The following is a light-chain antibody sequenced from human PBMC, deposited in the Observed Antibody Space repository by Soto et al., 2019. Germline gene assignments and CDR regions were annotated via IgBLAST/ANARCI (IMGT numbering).Light chain of an antibody. Sequence: EIVMTQSPATLSVSPGERATLYCRASQSVSSNLAWYQQKPGQAPRLLIYGASTRATGIPARFSGSGSGTEFTLTISSLQSEDFAVYYCQQYDKWPPTFGQGTKVDIK. CDR3: QQYDKWPPT. V-gene: IGKV3-15*01. CDR2: GAS. J-gene: IGKJ1*01. CDR1: QSVSSN.